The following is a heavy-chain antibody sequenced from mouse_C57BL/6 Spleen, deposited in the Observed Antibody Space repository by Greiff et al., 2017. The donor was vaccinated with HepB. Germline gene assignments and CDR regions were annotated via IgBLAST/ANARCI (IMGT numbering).Heavy chain of an antibody. V-gene: IGHV5-16*01. CDR3: ARAYYDYDDYAMDY. J-gene: IGHJ4*01. CDR2: INYDGSST. D-gene: IGHD2-4*01. Sequence: EVKVVESEGGLVQPGSSMKLSCTASGFTFSDYYMAWVRQVPEKGLEWVANINYDGSSTYYLDSLKSRFIISRDNAKNILYLQMSSLKSEDTATYYCARAYYDYDDYAMDYWGQGTSVTVSS. CDR1: GFTFSDYY.